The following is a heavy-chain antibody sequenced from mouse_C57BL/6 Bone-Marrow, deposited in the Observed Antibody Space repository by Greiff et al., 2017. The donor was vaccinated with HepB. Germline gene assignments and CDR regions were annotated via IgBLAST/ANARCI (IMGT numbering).Heavy chain of an antibody. D-gene: IGHD2-3*01. J-gene: IGHJ2*01. CDR1: GYTFTSYW. Sequence: VQLQQSGAELVKPGASVKLSCKASGYTFTSYWMHWVKQRPGQGLEWIGMIHPNSGSTNYNEKFKSKATLTVDKSSSTAYMQLSSLTSEDSAVYYCARDDDGYYVFYWGQGTTLTVSS. CDR2: IHPNSGST. V-gene: IGHV1-64*01. CDR3: ARDDDGYYVFY.